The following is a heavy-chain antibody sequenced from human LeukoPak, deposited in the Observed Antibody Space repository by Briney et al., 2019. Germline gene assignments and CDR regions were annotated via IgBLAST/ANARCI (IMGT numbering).Heavy chain of an antibody. J-gene: IGHJ3*02. D-gene: IGHD3-3*01. CDR1: GFTFSSSA. V-gene: IGHV3-21*01. Sequence: PGGSLRLSCAASGFTFSSSAMNWVRQAPGKGLEWVSSINNVGSHIYYAGSVRGRFTISRDNAKNSLYLQMNSLRAEDTAVYYCARDNGGFRFWSGYYPDAFDIWGQGTMVTVSS. CDR2: INNVGSHI. CDR3: ARDNGGFRFWSGYYPDAFDI.